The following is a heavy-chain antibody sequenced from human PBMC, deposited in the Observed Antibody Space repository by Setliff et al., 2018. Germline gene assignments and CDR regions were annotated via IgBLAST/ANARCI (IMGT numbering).Heavy chain of an antibody. V-gene: IGHV3-23*01. CDR2: MSGSGRYT. CDR3: SKHPTALTTVGGDY. J-gene: IGHJ4*02. Sequence: LRLSCAASGFIFSNYAMSWVRQAPGKGLEWVCGMSGSGRYTHHADSVKGRFTISRDNSKNTLFLQMNSLIFDDTAVYYCSKHPTALTTVGGDYWGQGTLVTVSS. CDR1: GFIFSNYA. D-gene: IGHD4-17*01.